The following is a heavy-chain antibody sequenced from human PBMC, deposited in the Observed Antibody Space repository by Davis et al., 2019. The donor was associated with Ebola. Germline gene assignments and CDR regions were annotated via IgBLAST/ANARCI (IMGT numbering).Heavy chain of an antibody. CDR2: ITWNSGST. Sequence: SLKISCTASGFTFDDYAMHWVRQAPGKGLEWVSGITWNSGSTVYADSVKVRFTISRDNAKKSLYLQINSLRAEDSALYYCAKDIGTSSLGDWGQGTLVTVSS. D-gene: IGHD2-2*01. J-gene: IGHJ4*02. CDR3: AKDIGTSSLGD. CDR1: GFTFDDYA. V-gene: IGHV3-9*01.